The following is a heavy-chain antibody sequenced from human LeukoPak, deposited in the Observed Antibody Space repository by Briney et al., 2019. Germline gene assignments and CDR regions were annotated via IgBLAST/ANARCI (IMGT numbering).Heavy chain of an antibody. V-gene: IGHV3-15*01. J-gene: IGHJ1*01. Sequence: GGSLRLSCAASGFTLSDARMTWVRQAPGKGLEWVGRIKSKGDGGTTDYAAPVKGRFTFSRDDSTNTLFLQMNSLKTEDTAVYYCTTARGSGPAYFHHWGQGTLVT. D-gene: IGHD6-19*01. CDR1: GFTLSDAR. CDR2: IKSKGDGGTT. CDR3: TTARGSGPAYFHH.